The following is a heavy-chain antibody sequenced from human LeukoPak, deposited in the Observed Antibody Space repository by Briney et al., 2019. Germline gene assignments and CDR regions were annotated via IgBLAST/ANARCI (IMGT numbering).Heavy chain of an antibody. CDR1: GFTFTSYD. J-gene: IGHJ4*02. CDR3: ARSPYYGSGRVIGEWDY. D-gene: IGHD3-10*01. CDR2: ISSSGSTI. Sequence: GGSLRLSCAASGFTFTSYDMNWVRQAPGKGLEWVSYISSSGSTIYYADSVKGRFTISRDNAKNSLYLQMNSLRAEDTAVYYCARSPYYGSGRVIGEWDYWGQGTLVTVSS. V-gene: IGHV3-48*03.